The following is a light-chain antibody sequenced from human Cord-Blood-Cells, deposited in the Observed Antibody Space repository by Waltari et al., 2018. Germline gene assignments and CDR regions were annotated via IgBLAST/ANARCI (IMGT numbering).Light chain of an antibody. J-gene: IGKJ2*02. Sequence: EIVMTQSPATLSVSPGERATLSCRASQSVSSNLAWYQQKPGQAPRLLIYGASTRATGIPARFSGSGSGTEFTLTISSLQSEDFAVDYCQQYNNWAPCTFGQGTKLEIK. CDR2: GAS. CDR1: QSVSSN. V-gene: IGKV3-15*01. CDR3: QQYNNWAPCT.